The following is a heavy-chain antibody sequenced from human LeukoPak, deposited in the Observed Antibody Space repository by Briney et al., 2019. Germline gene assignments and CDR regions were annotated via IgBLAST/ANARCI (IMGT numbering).Heavy chain of an antibody. CDR3: ARRGYSDSSGYDY. Sequence: ETLSLTCTVSGGSISSYYWSWIRQPPGKGLEWVSSISGDSSDIYYADSVMGRSTISRDNAKNSVYLQINSLRAEDTAIYYCARRGYSDSSGYDYWGQGTLVTVSS. CDR1: GGSISSYY. J-gene: IGHJ4*02. CDR2: ISGDSSDI. V-gene: IGHV3-21*01. D-gene: IGHD3-22*01.